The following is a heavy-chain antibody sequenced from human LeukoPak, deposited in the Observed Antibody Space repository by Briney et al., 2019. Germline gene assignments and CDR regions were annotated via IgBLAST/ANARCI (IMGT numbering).Heavy chain of an antibody. V-gene: IGHV4-34*01. CDR2: INHSGST. CDR1: GGSFSGYY. Sequence: PSETLSLTCAVYGGSFSGYYWSWIRQPPGKGLEWIGEINHSGSTNYNPSLKSRITISVDTSKNQFSLKLSSVTAADTAVYYCARASPLGLNWFDPWGQGTLVTVPS. CDR3: ARASPLGLNWFDP. J-gene: IGHJ5*02. D-gene: IGHD3/OR15-3a*01.